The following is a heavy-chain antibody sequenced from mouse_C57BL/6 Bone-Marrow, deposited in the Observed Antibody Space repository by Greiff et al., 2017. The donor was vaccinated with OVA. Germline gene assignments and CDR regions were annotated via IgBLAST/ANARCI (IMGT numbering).Heavy chain of an antibody. Sequence: VHVKQSVAELVRPGASVKLSCTASGFNIKNTYMHWVKQRPEQGLEWIGRIDPANANTKYAPKFQGKATMTADTSSNTAYLQLSSLSSEDTAVYCCARGNFGSSFYAMDYWGQGTSVTVSS. CDR2: IDPANANT. V-gene: IGHV14-3*01. CDR3: ARGNFGSSFYAMDY. CDR1: GFNIKNTY. D-gene: IGHD1-1*01. J-gene: IGHJ4*01.